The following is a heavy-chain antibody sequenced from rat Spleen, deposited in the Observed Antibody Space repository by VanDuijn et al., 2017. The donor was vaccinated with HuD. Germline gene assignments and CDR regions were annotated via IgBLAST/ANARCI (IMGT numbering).Heavy chain of an antibody. CDR3: ARHKYKRTVAAVDY. CDR1: GFTFSNYY. J-gene: IGHJ2*01. D-gene: IGHD1-8*01. V-gene: IGHV5-25*01. Sequence: EVQLVESGGGLVQPGRSLKLSCAALGFTFSNYYMAWVRQAPTKGLEWVASISTGGGNTYYRDSVKGRFTISRDNARSTLYLQMDSLRSEDSATYYCARHKYKRTVAAVDYWGQGVMVTVSS. CDR2: ISTGGGNT.